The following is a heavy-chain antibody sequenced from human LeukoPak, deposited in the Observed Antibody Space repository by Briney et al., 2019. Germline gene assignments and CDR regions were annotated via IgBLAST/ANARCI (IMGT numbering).Heavy chain of an antibody. CDR3: AKDMAGDTALDY. V-gene: IGHV3-9*01. J-gene: IGHJ4*02. D-gene: IGHD5-18*01. CDR2: ISWNSGSI. CDR1: GFTFDDYA. Sequence: PGGSLRLSCAASGFTFDDYAMLWVRQAPGKGLEWVSGISWNSGSIGYADSVKGRFTISRDNAKNSLYLQMNSLRAEDTALYYCAKDMAGDTALDYWGQGTLVTVSS.